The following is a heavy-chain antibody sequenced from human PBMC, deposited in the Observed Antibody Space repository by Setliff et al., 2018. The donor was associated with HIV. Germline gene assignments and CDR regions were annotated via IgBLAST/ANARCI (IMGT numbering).Heavy chain of an antibody. CDR1: GGSFSGYY. CDR3: ARGVVVAATRWFDP. D-gene: IGHD2-15*01. CDR2: IYYSGTT. V-gene: IGHV4-59*01. Sequence: SETLSLTCAVYGGSFSGYYWSWIRQPPGTGLEWIGYIYYSGTTNYNPSLKSRVSISLDTSKKQVSLKLNSVTAADTAVYYCARGVVVAATRWFDPWGQGTLVTVSS. J-gene: IGHJ5*02.